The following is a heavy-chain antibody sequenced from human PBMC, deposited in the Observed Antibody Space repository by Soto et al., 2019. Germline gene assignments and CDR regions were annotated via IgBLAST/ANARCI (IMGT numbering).Heavy chain of an antibody. V-gene: IGHV1-2*04. CDR2: INPNSGGT. CDR1: GYTFTSYA. Sequence: ASVKVSCKASGYTFTSYAIHWVRQAPGQGLEWMGWINPNSGGTNYAQKFQGWVTMTRDTSISTAYMELSRLTSDDTAVYYCATACRDGYNCLDYWGQGTLVTVSS. J-gene: IGHJ4*02. CDR3: ATACRDGYNCLDY. D-gene: IGHD5-12*01.